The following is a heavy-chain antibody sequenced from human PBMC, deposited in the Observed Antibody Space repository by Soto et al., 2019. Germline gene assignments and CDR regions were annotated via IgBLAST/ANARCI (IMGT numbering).Heavy chain of an antibody. J-gene: IGHJ4*02. CDR3: AKDRTTGLVFSHSLDY. Sequence: QVQLLESGGGVVQPGRSLRLSCAASGFTFSSYGMHWVRQAPGKGLEWVAVISYDGSNKYYAGSVKGRFTISRDNSQNALYLQMNSLIAEDTVVYYCAKDRTTGLVFSHSLDYWGQGTLVTVSS. V-gene: IGHV3-30*18. D-gene: IGHD3-3*02. CDR1: GFTFSSYG. CDR2: ISYDGSNK.